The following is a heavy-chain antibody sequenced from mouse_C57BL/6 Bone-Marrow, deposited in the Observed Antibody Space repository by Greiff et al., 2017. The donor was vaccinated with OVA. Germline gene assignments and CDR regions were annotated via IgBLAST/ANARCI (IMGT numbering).Heavy chain of an antibody. D-gene: IGHD1-1*01. CDR1: GFSLTSYG. CDR3: AKTGFITTVVATLDWYFDV. CDR2: IWSGGGT. J-gene: IGHJ1*03. V-gene: IGHV2-4*01. Sequence: VQLQQSGPGLVQPSQSLSITCTVSGFSLTSYGVHWVRQPPGKGLEWLGVIWSGGGTDYNAAFISRLSISKDNSKSQVFFKMNSLQADDTAIYYCAKTGFITTVVATLDWYFDVWGTGTTVTVSS.